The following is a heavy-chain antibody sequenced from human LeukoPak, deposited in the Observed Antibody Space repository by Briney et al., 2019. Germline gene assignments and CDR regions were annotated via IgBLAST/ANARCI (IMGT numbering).Heavy chain of an antibody. D-gene: IGHD3-16*01. V-gene: IGHV4-59*01. CDR2: IYYSGST. CDR3: ARDMRGGFLDV. CDR1: GGSISSYY. J-gene: IGHJ6*04. Sequence: PSETLSLTCTVSGGSISSYYWSWIRQPPGKGLEWIGYIYYSGSTNYNPSLKSRVTISVDTSKNQFSLKLSSVTAADTAVYYCARDMRGGFLDVWGKGTTVTISS.